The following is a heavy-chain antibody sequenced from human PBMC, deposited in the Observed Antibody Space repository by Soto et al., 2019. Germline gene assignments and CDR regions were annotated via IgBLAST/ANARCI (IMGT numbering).Heavy chain of an antibody. D-gene: IGHD6-6*01. CDR3: ARDVGMASRPYLDY. Sequence: ASVKVSCRASGYTFTTYYMYWVRQAPGQGLEWMGIINPSGGSTSFAQKFQGRVTMTRDTSTSTVYMELISLTSEDTAVYYCARDVGMASRPYLDYWGQGTLVTVSS. CDR1: GYTFTTYY. V-gene: IGHV1-46*01. J-gene: IGHJ4*02. CDR2: INPSGGST.